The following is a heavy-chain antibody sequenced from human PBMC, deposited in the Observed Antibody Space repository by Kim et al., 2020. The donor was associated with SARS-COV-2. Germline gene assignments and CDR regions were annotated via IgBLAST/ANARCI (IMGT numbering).Heavy chain of an antibody. CDR3: SRWGDGFWWYFDL. CDR2: IYYSGST. D-gene: IGHD3-16*01. V-gene: IGHV4-59*01. J-gene: IGHJ2*01. Sequence: SETLSLTCTVSGGSISSYYWSWIRQPPGKGLEWIGYIYYSGSTNYNPSLKSRVTISVDTSKNQFSLKLSSGTAADTAVYYCSRWGDGFWWYFDLWCRGTL. CDR1: GGSISSYY.